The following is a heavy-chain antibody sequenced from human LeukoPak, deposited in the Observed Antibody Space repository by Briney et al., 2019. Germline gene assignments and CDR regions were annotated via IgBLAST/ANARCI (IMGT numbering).Heavy chain of an antibody. V-gene: IGHV3-74*01. J-gene: IGHJ6*03. CDR1: GFTLSSNW. D-gene: IGHD3-22*01. CDR2: INSDGSTI. CDR3: FFSEEVVVITTFAYYYYMDV. Sequence: QAGGSLRLSCAASGFTLSSNWMNWVRQAPGKGLVWVSRINSDGSTITYADSVKGRFTISRDNAKNTLYLQMNSLRAEDTAVYYCFFSEEVVVITTFAYYYYMDVWGKGTTVTVSS.